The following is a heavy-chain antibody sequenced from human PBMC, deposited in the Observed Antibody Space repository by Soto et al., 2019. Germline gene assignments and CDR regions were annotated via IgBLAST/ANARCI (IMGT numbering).Heavy chain of an antibody. J-gene: IGHJ4*02. CDR1: GFTFTTFS. D-gene: IGHD3-16*01. CDR3: ARDHALIFGGVNFAF. CDR2: ISTSGSDT. V-gene: IGHV3-48*01. Sequence: EVQLVESGGGLVQPGGSLRLTCAASGFTFTTFSMNWVRQAPGKGLEWVSYISTSGSDTHYAESVKGRFTISRDNAKNSLFLQMNSLRAEDTAVYYCARDHALIFGGVNFAFWGQGSLVTVSS.